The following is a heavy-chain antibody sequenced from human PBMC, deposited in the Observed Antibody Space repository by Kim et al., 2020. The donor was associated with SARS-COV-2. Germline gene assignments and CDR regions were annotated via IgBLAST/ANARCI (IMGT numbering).Heavy chain of an antibody. J-gene: IGHJ4*02. CDR2: IYYSGST. Sequence: SETLSLTCTVSGGSISSYYWSWIRQPPGKGLEWIGYIYYSGSTNYNPSLKSRVTISVDTSKNQFSLKLSSVTAADTAVYYCARESGRGLPGYYDSSGHYWGQGTLVTVSS. D-gene: IGHD3-22*01. CDR1: GGSISSYY. CDR3: ARESGRGLPGYYDSSGHY. V-gene: IGHV4-59*13.